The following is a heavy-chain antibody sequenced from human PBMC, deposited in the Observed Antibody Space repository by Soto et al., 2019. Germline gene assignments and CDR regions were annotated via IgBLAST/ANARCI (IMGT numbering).Heavy chain of an antibody. J-gene: IGHJ4*02. CDR3: ARTLLTGYSHDDY. CDR2: ISSSSSYT. D-gene: IGHD3-9*01. V-gene: IGHV3-11*06. Sequence: PGGSLRLSCAASGFTFSDYYMSWIRQAPGKGLEWVSYISSSSSYTNYADSVKGRFTISRDNAKNSLYLQMNSLRAEDTAVYYCARTLLTGYSHDDYWGQGTLVTVSS. CDR1: GFTFSDYY.